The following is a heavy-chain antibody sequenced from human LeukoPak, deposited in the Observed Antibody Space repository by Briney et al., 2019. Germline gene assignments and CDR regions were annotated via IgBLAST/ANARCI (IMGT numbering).Heavy chain of an antibody. CDR2: ISGSGVGT. CDR3: ARGPDYYDSSGYFDY. V-gene: IGHV3-23*01. J-gene: IGHJ4*02. CDR1: GFTFSSYA. Sequence: PGGSLRLSCAAAGFTFSSYAMSWVRQAPGKGLEWVSGISGSGVGTYYADSVKGRFTISRDSSKNTLYLQMNSLRAEDTAVYYCARGPDYYDSSGYFDYWGQGTLVTVSS. D-gene: IGHD3-22*01.